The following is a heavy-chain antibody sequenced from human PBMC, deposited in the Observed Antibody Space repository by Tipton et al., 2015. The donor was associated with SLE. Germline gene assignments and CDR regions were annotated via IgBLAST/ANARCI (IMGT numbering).Heavy chain of an antibody. D-gene: IGHD5-24*01. CDR1: GGSISSSSYY. CDR3: AALEMATMGGYY. V-gene: IGHV4-39*07. CDR2: IYYSGGT. J-gene: IGHJ4*02. Sequence: TLSLTCTVSGGSISSSSYYWGWIRQPPGKGLEWIGSIYYSGGTYYNPSLKSRVTISVDTSKNQFSLKLSSVTAADTAVYYCAALEMATMGGYYWGQGTLVTVSS.